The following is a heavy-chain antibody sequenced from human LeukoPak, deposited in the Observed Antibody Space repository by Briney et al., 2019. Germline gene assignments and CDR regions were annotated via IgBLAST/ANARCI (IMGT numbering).Heavy chain of an antibody. D-gene: IGHD6-13*01. V-gene: IGHV3-23*01. CDR1: GFIFSSYS. Sequence: GGSLRLSCAASGFIFSSYSMGWVRQAPGKGLEWVSVITGSGKNTYYADSVKGRFTISKDNSKNTVYLQMNDLRVDDTAVYYCAKAASSSWPSYQYGMDVWGQGTTVTVSS. CDR2: ITGSGKNT. J-gene: IGHJ6*02. CDR3: AKAASSSWPSYQYGMDV.